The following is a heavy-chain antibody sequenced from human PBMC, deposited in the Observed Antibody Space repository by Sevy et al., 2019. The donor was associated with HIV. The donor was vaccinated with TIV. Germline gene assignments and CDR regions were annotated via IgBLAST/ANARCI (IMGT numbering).Heavy chain of an antibody. CDR3: ARDTDCSGGSCYYAYYYYGMDV. CDR2: ISSSSSYI. Sequence: GGSLRLSCAASGFTFSSYSMNWVRQAPGKGLEWVSSISSSSSYIYYADSVKGRFTISRDNAKNSLYLQMNSLRGEDTAVYYCARDTDCSGGSCYYAYYYYGMDVWGQGTTVTVSS. CDR1: GFTFSSYS. J-gene: IGHJ6*02. D-gene: IGHD2-15*01. V-gene: IGHV3-21*01.